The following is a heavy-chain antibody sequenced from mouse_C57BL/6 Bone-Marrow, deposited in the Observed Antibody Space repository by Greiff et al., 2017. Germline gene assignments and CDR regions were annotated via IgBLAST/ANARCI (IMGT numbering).Heavy chain of an antibody. V-gene: IGHV5-4*03. CDR1: GFTFSSYA. CDR3: ALYNGEYFDY. D-gene: IGHD6-1*01. Sequence: EVKLVESGGGLVKPGGSLKLSCAASGFTFSSYAMPWVRQTPEKGLEWVATISNGGSYTYYPDNVKGRFTVSRDNAKNNPYLQMSHLKSEDTAMYDCALYNGEYFDYWGRGTTLTVSA. J-gene: IGHJ2*01. CDR2: ISNGGSYT.